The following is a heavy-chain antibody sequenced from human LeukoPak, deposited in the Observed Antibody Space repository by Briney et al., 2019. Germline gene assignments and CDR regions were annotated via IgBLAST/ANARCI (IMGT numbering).Heavy chain of an antibody. CDR3: ARARGYDYYYYYMDV. CDR1: GGSISSSYY. V-gene: IGHV4-39*07. Sequence: SETLSLTCTVSGGSISSSYYWGWIRQPPGKGLDWIGSIYYGGSTYYNPSLRSRVTTSVDTSKNQFSLKLSSVTAADTAVYYCARARGYDYYYYYMDVWGKGTTVTVSS. D-gene: IGHD1-1*01. CDR2: IYYGGST. J-gene: IGHJ6*03.